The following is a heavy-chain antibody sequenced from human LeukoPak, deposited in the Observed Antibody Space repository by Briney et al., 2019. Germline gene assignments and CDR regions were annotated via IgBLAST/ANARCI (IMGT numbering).Heavy chain of an antibody. V-gene: IGHV1-46*01. D-gene: IGHD3-3*01. CDR1: GYTSTRYY. J-gene: IGHJ6*02. CDR3: ARDPPREFLEWYNPLDV. CDR2: INPRGGST. Sequence: ASVRVSCAASGYTSTRYYMHCVRQTPGQGLEWMGIINPRGGSTSYTQKFQGRVTMTRDTPTSTVYMELSSLRAEDTAVYYCARDPPREFLEWYNPLDVWGQGTTVTVSS.